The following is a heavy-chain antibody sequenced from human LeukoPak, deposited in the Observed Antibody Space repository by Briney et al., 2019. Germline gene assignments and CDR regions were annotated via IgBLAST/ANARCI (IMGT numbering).Heavy chain of an antibody. CDR2: IKQDGSEK. D-gene: IGHD6-13*01. Sequence: QSGGSLRLSCAASGFTFSSYWMSWVRQAPGKGLEWVANIKQDGSEKYYVDSVKGRFTISRDNAKNSLYLQMNSLRAEDTAVYYCARDEYSSSTSYYFDYWGQGTLVTVSS. CDR1: GFTFSSYW. CDR3: ARDEYSSSTSYYFDY. V-gene: IGHV3-7*01. J-gene: IGHJ4*02.